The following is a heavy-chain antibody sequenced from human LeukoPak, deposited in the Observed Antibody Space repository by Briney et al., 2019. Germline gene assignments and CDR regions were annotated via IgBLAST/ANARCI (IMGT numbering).Heavy chain of an antibody. D-gene: IGHD3-9*01. V-gene: IGHV4-59*01. CDR1: GGSISSYY. Sequence: PSETLSLTCTVSGGSISSYYWSWIRQPPGKGLEWIGYIYYSGSTNYNPSLKSRVTISVDTSKNQFSLKLSSVTAADTAVYYCARMILTGYYAGLDYWGQGTLVTVSS. CDR3: ARMILTGYYAGLDY. CDR2: IYYSGST. J-gene: IGHJ4*02.